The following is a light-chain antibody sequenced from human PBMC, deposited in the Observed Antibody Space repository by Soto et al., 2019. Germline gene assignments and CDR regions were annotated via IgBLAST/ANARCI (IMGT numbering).Light chain of an antibody. CDR2: GAS. J-gene: IGKJ4*01. CDR3: QQYGSSPLT. CDR1: QSVSSSY. V-gene: IGKV3-20*01. Sequence: EIVLTQSPGTLSLSPGESATLSCRAGQSVSSSYLAWYQQKPGQAPRLLIFGASSRATGIPDRFSGGGSGTDFTLTISRLEPEDFAGYYCQQYGSSPLTFGGGTKVEIK.